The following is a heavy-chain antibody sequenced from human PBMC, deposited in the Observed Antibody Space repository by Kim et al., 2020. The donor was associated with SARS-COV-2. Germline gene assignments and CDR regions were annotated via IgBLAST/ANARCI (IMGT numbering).Heavy chain of an antibody. CDR1: GYTFTSYD. J-gene: IGHJ6*02. CDR2: MNPNSGNT. Sequence: ASVKVSCKASGYTFTSYDINWVRQATGQGLEWMGWMNPNSGNTGYAQKFQGRVTMTRNTSISTAYMELSSLRSEDTAVYYCARCGGYYYNYYGMDFWGQGTTVTVSS. CDR3: ARCGGYYYNYYGMDF. D-gene: IGHD2-15*01. V-gene: IGHV1-8*01.